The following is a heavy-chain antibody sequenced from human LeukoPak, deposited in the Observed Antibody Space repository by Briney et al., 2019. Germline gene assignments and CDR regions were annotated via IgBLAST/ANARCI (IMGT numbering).Heavy chain of an antibody. CDR3: ARRRVNSPIDS. D-gene: IGHD4-23*01. V-gene: IGHV4-39*01. CDR1: GGSISISSYH. Sequence: SETLSLTCTVSGGSISISSYHWGWIRQPPGKGLEWIGNIYYSGSTNYNSSLKSRVTISVDTSKNQFSLRLSSVTAADTAVYYCARRRVNSPIDSWGQGTLVTVSS. CDR2: IYYSGST. J-gene: IGHJ4*02.